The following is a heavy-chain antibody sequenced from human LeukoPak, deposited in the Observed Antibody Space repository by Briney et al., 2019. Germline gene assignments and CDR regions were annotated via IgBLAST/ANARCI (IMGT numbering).Heavy chain of an antibody. J-gene: IGHJ4*02. Sequence: PGGSLRLSCAASGFTFSSYGMHWVRQAPGKGLEWVAVIWYDGSNKYYADSVKGRFTISRDNSKNTLYLQMNSLRAEDTAVYYCARVSGYYLSLDWGQGTLVTVSS. CDR2: IWYDGSNK. V-gene: IGHV3-33*08. D-gene: IGHD3-22*01. CDR1: GFTFSSYG. CDR3: ARVSGYYLSLD.